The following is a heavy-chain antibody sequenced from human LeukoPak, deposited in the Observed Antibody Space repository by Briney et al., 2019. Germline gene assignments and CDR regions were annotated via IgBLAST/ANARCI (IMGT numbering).Heavy chain of an antibody. CDR3: ARVVVGYSSGWFDY. V-gene: IGHV4-34*01. CDR1: GGSFSGYY. Sequence: SETLSLTCAVYGGSFSGYYWSWIRQPPGKGLEWIGEINHSGSTNYNPSLTSRVTISVDTSKHQFSLKLSSVTAADTAVYYCARVVVGYSSGWFDYWGQGTLVTVSS. D-gene: IGHD6-19*01. CDR2: INHSGST. J-gene: IGHJ4*02.